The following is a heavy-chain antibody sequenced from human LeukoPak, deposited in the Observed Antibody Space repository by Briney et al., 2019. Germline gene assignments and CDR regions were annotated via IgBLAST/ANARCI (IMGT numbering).Heavy chain of an antibody. CDR1: GFTFSSYA. D-gene: IGHD3-10*01. CDR3: AKGAVITMVRGVISAHFDY. J-gene: IGHJ4*02. CDR2: ISGSGGST. Sequence: GGSLRLFCAASGFTFSSYAMSWVRQAPGKGLEWVSAISGSGGSTYYADSVKGRFTISRDNSKNTLYLQMNSLRAEDTAVYYCAKGAVITMVRGVISAHFDYWDQGTLVTVSS. V-gene: IGHV3-23*01.